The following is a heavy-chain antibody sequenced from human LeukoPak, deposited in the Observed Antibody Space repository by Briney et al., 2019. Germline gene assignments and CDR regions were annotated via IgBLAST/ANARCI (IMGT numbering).Heavy chain of an antibody. CDR2: IYYSGST. J-gene: IGHJ4*02. CDR1: GVSISNYY. D-gene: IGHD3-10*01. V-gene: IGHV4-59*04. CDR3: ARLKWFVLY. Sequence: PSETLSLTCTVSGVSISNYYWSWIRQPPGKGLEWIGTIYYSGSTYYNPSLKSRVTISVDTSKNRFSLKLSSVTAADTAVYYCARLKWFVLYWGQGTLVTVSS.